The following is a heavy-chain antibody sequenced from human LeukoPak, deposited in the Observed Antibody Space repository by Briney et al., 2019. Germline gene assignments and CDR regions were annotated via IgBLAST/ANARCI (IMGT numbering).Heavy chain of an antibody. V-gene: IGHV1-2*02. CDR2: INPNDGDT. CDR1: GYTFTDYY. J-gene: IGHJ4*02. CDR3: ARANFLYCSSSTCLFDY. D-gene: IGHD2-2*01. Sequence: ASVNVSCKASGYTFTDYYMHWVRQAPWQGFEWMGWINPNDGDTNHAQKFQGRVTMTRDTSISTAHMEVSRLRSDDTAVYYCARANFLYCSSSTCLFDYWGQGTLVTVSS.